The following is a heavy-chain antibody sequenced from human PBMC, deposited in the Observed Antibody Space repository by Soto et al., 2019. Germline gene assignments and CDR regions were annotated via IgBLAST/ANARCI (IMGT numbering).Heavy chain of an antibody. D-gene: IGHD5-12*01. J-gene: IGHJ5*02. CDR1: SDSIRSSNW. Sequence: QVQLQESGPGLVKPSGTLSLTCAVSSDSIRSSNWWSWVRQPPGKGLEWIGEIFPSGSTNYNPSLMSRVTISVDKSKNQFSLNPSSVTAADTAVYYCARRATAELPSNWLGPWCQGILVIVSS. CDR3: ARRATAELPSNWLGP. V-gene: IGHV4-4*02. CDR2: IFPSGST.